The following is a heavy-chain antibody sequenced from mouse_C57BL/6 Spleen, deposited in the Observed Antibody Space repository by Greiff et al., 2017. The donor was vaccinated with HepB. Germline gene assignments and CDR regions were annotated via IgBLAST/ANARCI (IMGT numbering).Heavy chain of an antibody. CDR2: INPSSGYT. V-gene: IGHV1-7*01. CDR3: ASPLIPYYYAMDY. CDR1: GYNFTSYW. Sequence: VQLQQSGAELAKPGASVKLSCKASGYNFTSYWMHWVKQRPGQGLEWIGYINPSSGYTKYNQKFKDKATLTADKSSSTAYMQLSSLTYEDSAVYYCASPLIPYYYAMDYWGQGTSVTVSS. J-gene: IGHJ4*01.